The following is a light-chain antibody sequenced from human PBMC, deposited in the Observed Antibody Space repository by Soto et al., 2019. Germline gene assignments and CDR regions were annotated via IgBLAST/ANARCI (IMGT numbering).Light chain of an antibody. CDR1: SSDVGSYKF. CDR3: CSYAGSSTLV. CDR2: EGS. V-gene: IGLV2-23*01. Sequence: QSVLTQPASVSGSPGQSITISCTGTSSDVGSYKFVSWYQQHPGKAPKLMIYEGSKRPSGVSNRFSGSKSGNTASLTISGLQAEHEADYYCCSYAGSSTLVFGGGTKLTVL. J-gene: IGLJ2*01.